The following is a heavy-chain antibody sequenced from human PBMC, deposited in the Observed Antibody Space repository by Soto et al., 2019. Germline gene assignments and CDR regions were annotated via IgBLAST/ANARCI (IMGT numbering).Heavy chain of an antibody. D-gene: IGHD6-19*01. CDR2: IYYSGNT. CDR3: ARGAVAGTGLNWFDP. V-gene: IGHV4-59*01. J-gene: IGHJ5*02. Sequence: QVQLQESGPGLVKPSETLSLTCTVSGGSISNYYWTWIRQPPGKGLEWIGYIYYSGNTNYNPSLKSRVTKSLDTSKTQLSLQVSAVTAADTAVYYCARGAVAGTGLNWFDPWGQGTLVAVSS. CDR1: GGSISNYY.